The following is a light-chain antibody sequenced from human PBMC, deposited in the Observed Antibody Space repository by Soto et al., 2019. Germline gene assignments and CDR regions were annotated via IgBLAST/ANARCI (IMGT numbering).Light chain of an antibody. J-gene: IGKJ1*01. CDR2: HAS. CDR1: RSVSSSY. V-gene: IGKV3-15*01. CDR3: QQYNNWPPST. Sequence: IAMTNSPAALSVSPGERATLSCISIRSVSSSYLAWYQQKPGQAPRLLIYHASARATGIPARFSGSGSGTEFTLTISGLQSEDFAVYYCQQYNNWPPSTFGQGTKVDIK.